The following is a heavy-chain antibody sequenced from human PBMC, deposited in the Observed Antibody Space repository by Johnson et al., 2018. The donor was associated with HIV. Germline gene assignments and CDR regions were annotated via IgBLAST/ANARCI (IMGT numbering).Heavy chain of an antibody. J-gene: IGHJ3*02. Sequence: QVQLVESGGGGVQPGRSLRLSCAASGFTFSDYGMHWVRQAPGKGLEWVAGISYDGSNKEYGDSVKGRFTISRDNAKNSLYLQMNSLRAEDTAVYYCASAGGYNGAFDIWGQGTMVTVSS. D-gene: IGHD5-24*01. CDR2: ISYDGSNK. CDR1: GFTFSDYG. V-gene: IGHV3-30*03. CDR3: ASAGGYNGAFDI.